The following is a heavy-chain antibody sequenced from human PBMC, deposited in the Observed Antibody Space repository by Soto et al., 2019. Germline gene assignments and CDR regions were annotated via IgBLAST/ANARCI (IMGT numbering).Heavy chain of an antibody. CDR3: AHRGEMNGNWDQGYVDN. Sequence: QITLKESGPTRVKPTQTLTLTCSFSGFSLTSRPVGVAWIRQPPGKALEWLAVIYWDDDKRYSPSLKSRLTIAKDTSKNQVVLTMAYMDTVDTATYFCAHRGEMNGNWDQGYVDNWGQGILVTVSS. J-gene: IGHJ4*02. CDR2: IYWDDDK. CDR1: GFSLTSRPVG. V-gene: IGHV2-5*02. D-gene: IGHD1-1*01.